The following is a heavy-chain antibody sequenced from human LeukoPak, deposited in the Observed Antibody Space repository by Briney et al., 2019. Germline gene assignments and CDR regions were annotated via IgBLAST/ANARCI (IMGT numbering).Heavy chain of an antibody. Sequence: GGSLRLSCTASGFTFGDYAMSWVRQTPGKGLEWVGFVRSKARGGTTEYAASVNGRFTISRDDSRTIAYLQMNSLRAEDTAVYYCAKDLFLWYFDLWGRGTLVTVSS. V-gene: IGHV3-49*04. CDR1: GFTFGDYA. J-gene: IGHJ2*01. D-gene: IGHD2-21*01. CDR2: VRSKARGGTT. CDR3: AKDLFLWYFDL.